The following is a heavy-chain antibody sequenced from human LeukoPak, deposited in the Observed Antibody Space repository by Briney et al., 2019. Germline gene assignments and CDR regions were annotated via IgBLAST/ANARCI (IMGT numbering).Heavy chain of an antibody. J-gene: IGHJ4*02. Sequence: SETLFLTCTVSGGSISSYNWSWIRQPPGKGLEWIGYIYYSGSTNYNPSLKSRVTISVDTSKNQFSLKLSSVTAADTAVYYCARVDPDSSSTLEVFDYWGQGTLVTVSS. CDR2: IYYSGST. CDR3: ARVDPDSSSTLEVFDY. V-gene: IGHV4-59*01. CDR1: GGSISSYN. D-gene: IGHD6-6*01.